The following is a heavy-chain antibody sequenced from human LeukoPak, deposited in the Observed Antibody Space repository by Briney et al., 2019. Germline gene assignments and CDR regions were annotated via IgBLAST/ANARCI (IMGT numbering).Heavy chain of an antibody. CDR3: ARDRAYGSGSYPVPEPLAH. Sequence: GASVKVSCKASGYTFTGYYMHWVRQAPGQGLEWMGWINPNSGGTNYAQKFQGRVTMTRDTSISTAYMELSRLRSDDTAVYYCARDRAYGSGSYPVPEPLAHWGQGTLVTVSS. CDR2: INPNSGGT. J-gene: IGHJ4*02. D-gene: IGHD3-10*01. V-gene: IGHV1-2*02. CDR1: GYTFTGYY.